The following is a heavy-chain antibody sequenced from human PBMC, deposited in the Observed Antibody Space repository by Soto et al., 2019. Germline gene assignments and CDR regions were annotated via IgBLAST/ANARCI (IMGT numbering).Heavy chain of an antibody. J-gene: IGHJ4*02. V-gene: IGHV3-30*18. CDR3: AKDTPLPYYDSSGYYSGELDY. CDR1: GFTFSSYG. CDR2: ISYDGSNK. D-gene: IGHD3-22*01. Sequence: QVQLVESGGGVVQPGRSLRLSCAASGFTFSSYGMHWVRQAPGKGLEWVAVISYDGSNKYYADSVKGRFTISRDNSKNTLYLQMNSLRAEDTDVYYCAKDTPLPYYDSSGYYSGELDYWGQGTLVTVSS.